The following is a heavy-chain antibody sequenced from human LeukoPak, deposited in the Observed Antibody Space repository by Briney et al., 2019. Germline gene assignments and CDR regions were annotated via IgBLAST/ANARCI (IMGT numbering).Heavy chain of an antibody. D-gene: IGHD1-26*01. Sequence: SETLSLTCTVSGGSISSGGYYWSWIRQHPGKGLEWIGYIYYSGSTYYNPSLKGRVTISVDKSKNQFSLKLSSVTAADTAVYYCAREWDQTYYFDYWGQGTLVTVSS. CDR1: GGSISSGGYY. CDR3: AREWDQTYYFDY. CDR2: IYYSGST. V-gene: IGHV4-31*03. J-gene: IGHJ4*02.